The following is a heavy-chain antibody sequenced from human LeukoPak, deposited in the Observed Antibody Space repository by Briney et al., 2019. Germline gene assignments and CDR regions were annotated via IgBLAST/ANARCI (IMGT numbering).Heavy chain of an antibody. CDR3: AREDSGCDLGEELDP. CDR2: INPNSGGT. J-gene: IGHJ5*02. D-gene: IGHD5-12*01. V-gene: IGHV1-2*02. Sequence: ASVKVSCKASGYTFTGYYMHWVRQAPGQGLEWMGWINPNSGGTNYAQKFQGRVTMTRDTSISTAYMELSRLRSDDTAVYYCAREDSGCDLGEELDPWGQGTLVTVSS. CDR1: GYTFTGYY.